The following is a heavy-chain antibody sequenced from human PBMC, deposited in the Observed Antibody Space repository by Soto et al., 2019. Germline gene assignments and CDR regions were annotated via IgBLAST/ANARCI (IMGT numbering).Heavy chain of an antibody. CDR1: GGSFSGYY. CDR2: INHSGST. V-gene: IGHV4-34*01. Sequence: KTSETLSLTCAVYGGSFSGYYWSWIRQPPGKGLEWIGEINHSGSTNYNPSLKSRVTISVDTSKNQFSLKLSSVTAADTAVYYCARGGYYAYWYFDLWGRGTLVTVSS. J-gene: IGHJ2*01. D-gene: IGHD3-22*01. CDR3: ARGGYYAYWYFDL.